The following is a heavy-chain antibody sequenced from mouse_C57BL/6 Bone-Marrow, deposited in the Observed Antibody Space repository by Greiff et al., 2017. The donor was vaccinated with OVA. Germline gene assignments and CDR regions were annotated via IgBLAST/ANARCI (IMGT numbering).Heavy chain of an antibody. CDR2: IYPGSGNT. Sequence: QVQLQQSGAELVRPGASVKLSCKASGYTFTDYYINWVKQRPGQGLEWIARIYPGSGNTYYNEKFKGKATLTAEKSSSTAYMQLSSLTSEDSAVYFCARPSYYGSSVYAMDYWGQGTSVTVSS. J-gene: IGHJ4*01. CDR3: ARPSYYGSSVYAMDY. D-gene: IGHD1-1*01. CDR1: GYTFTDYY. V-gene: IGHV1-76*01.